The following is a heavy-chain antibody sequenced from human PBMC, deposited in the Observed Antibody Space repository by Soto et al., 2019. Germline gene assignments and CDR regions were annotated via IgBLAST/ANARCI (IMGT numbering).Heavy chain of an antibody. V-gene: IGHV1-69*13. CDR3: ARDPTWNYYDSSGTEDFQH. D-gene: IGHD3-22*01. Sequence: SVKVSCKASGGTFSSYAISWVRQAPGQGLEWMGGIIPIFGTANYAQKFQGRVTITADESTSTAYMELSSLRSEDTAVYYCARDPTWNYYDSSGTEDFQHWGQGTLVTVSS. CDR1: GGTFSSYA. CDR2: IIPIFGTA. J-gene: IGHJ1*01.